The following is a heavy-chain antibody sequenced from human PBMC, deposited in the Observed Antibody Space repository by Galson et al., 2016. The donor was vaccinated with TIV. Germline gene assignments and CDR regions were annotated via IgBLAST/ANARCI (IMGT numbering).Heavy chain of an antibody. Sequence: SVKVSCKASGYTSNTYDLNWVRQATEQGLEWMGWMNAKSGNRGYAPKFQGRLTVTRDTSRSTAYMELSSLRSDDTAAYYCASAGPSDSGDFGMYWGQGTLVTVSS. D-gene: IGHD4-17*01. J-gene: IGHJ4*02. CDR1: GYTSNTYD. CDR3: ASAGPSDSGDFGMY. V-gene: IGHV1-8*02. CDR2: MNAKSGNR.